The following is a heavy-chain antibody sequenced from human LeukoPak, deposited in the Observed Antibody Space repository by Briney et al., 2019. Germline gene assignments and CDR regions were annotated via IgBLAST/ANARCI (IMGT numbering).Heavy chain of an antibody. Sequence: GESLKISCKASANTFTNSWIGWVRQMPGKGLEWMRIIFVGDSDTTYSPSFQGQVTISADRSISTAYLQWNSLKASDTAMYFCARLGYCSGGTCSSGYFYGMDVWGQGTTVTVSS. D-gene: IGHD2-15*01. CDR3: ARLGYCSGGTCSSGYFYGMDV. CDR2: IFVGDSDT. CDR1: ANTFTNSW. V-gene: IGHV5-51*01. J-gene: IGHJ6*02.